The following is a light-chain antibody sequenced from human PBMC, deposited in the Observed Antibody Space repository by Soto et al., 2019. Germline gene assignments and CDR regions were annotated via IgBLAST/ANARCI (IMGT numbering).Light chain of an antibody. CDR3: QQSYSTPPA. CDR2: AAS. J-gene: IGKJ1*01. Sequence: DIQMTQSPPSLSASVGDRVTITCRASQSISSYLNWYQQKPGKAPKLLIYAASSLQSGVPSRFSGSGSGTDFTLTISSLQPEDFATYYCQQSYSTPPAFDQGTKVEIK. V-gene: IGKV1-39*01. CDR1: QSISSY.